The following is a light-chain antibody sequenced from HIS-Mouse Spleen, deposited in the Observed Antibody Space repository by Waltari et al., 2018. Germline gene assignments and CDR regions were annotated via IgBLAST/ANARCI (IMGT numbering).Light chain of an antibody. CDR3: QPYHSYPLT. V-gene: IGKV1D-16*01. CDR2: AAS. Sequence: DIQMTQSPSSLPASVGDRVTITCLATQGISSWLAWYQKKPENAPQSLIYAASSLQRGVPSRLSCRGSGEDCALSISSLQPGDFATYCCQPYHSYPLTSGGGTKVEI. J-gene: IGKJ4*02. CDR1: QGISSW.